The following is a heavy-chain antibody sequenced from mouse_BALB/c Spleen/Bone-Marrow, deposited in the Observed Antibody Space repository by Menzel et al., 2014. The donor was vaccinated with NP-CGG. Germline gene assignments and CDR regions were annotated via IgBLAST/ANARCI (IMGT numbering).Heavy chain of an antibody. D-gene: IGHD2-3*01. Sequence: VKLMESGPGLVAPSQSLSIPCTVPGFSLTGFGVNWVRQPPGKGLEWLGMIWADGSTDYNPALRSRLSISKANSKSQVFFKMNSLQTDDTASYYCARADGSGYAMDYWGQGTSVTVSS. V-gene: IGHV2-6-7*01. J-gene: IGHJ4*01. CDR2: IWADGST. CDR3: ARADGSGYAMDY. CDR1: GFSLTGFG.